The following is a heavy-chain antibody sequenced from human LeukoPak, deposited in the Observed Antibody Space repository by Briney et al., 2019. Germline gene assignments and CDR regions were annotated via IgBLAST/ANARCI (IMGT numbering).Heavy chain of an antibody. J-gene: IGHJ3*02. CDR1: GFSFSDYY. V-gene: IGHV3-11*05. Sequence: GRSLRLSCAGSGFSFSDYYMAWIRQTPGKGLQRVSFFDRGRDGEAHADSVKGRFTISRDNDKNSLFLLMSSLTAEDTAVYYCAREVGSSRAFDIWGQGTMVTVS. D-gene: IGHD2-15*01. CDR3: AREVGSSRAFDI. CDR2: FDRGRDGE.